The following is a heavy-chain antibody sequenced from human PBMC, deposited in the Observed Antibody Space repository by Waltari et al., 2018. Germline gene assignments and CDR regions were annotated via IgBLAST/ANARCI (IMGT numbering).Heavy chain of an antibody. D-gene: IGHD3-22*01. CDR3: LRDSSGSHFDY. Sequence: LVQSGAEVKKPGASVKVSCKASGYTFTGYAKLWVRQAQGQGLEWMGRINPKNGDTHYAQNFQGRVALTTDTSTNTAFMELQRLRSDDTAVYYCLRDSSGSHFDYWGQGTLVTVSS. CDR1: GYTFTGYA. J-gene: IGHJ4*02. CDR2: INPKNGDT. V-gene: IGHV1-2*06.